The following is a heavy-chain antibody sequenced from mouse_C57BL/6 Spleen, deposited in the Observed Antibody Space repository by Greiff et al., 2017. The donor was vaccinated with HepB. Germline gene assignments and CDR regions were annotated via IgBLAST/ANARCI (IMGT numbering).Heavy chain of an antibody. CDR1: GFNIKDDY. D-gene: IGHD3-1*01. J-gene: IGHJ3*01. V-gene: IGHV14-4*01. CDR3: TTIGLPSWFAY. CDR2: IDPENGDT. Sequence: VQLQQSGAELVRPGASVKLSCTASGFNIKDDYMHWVKQRPEQGLEWIGWIDPENGDTEYASKFQGKATITADTSSNTAYLQLSSLTSEDTAVYYCTTIGLPSWFAYWGQGTLVTVSA.